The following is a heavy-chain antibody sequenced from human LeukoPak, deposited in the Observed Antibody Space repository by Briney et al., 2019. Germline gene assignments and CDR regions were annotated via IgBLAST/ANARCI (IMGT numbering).Heavy chain of an antibody. Sequence: RPGGSLRLSCAASGFTFSSYAMSWVRQAPGQGLEWVSAITGTGGSTYYADSVKGRFAISRDNSKNTLYLQMNSLRAEDTAVYYCATRGYCSGTSCYAPQPWGQGTLVTVSS. D-gene: IGHD2-2*01. CDR3: ATRGYCSGTSCYAPQP. J-gene: IGHJ5*02. CDR1: GFTFSSYA. CDR2: ITGTGGST. V-gene: IGHV3-23*01.